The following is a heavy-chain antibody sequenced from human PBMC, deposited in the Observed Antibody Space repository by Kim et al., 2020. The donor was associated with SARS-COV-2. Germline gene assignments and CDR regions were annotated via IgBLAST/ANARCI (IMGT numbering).Heavy chain of an antibody. J-gene: IGHJ6*02. CDR1: GFTFSSYW. CDR2: INSDGSST. V-gene: IGHV3-74*01. CDR3: AREVDWWFDVVPAANYGGYYGMDV. D-gene: IGHD2-2*01. Sequence: GGSLRLSCAASGFTFSSYWMHWVRQAPGKGLVWVSRINSDGSSTSYADSVKGRFTISRDNAKNTLYLQMNSLRAEDTAVYYCAREVDWWFDVVPAANYGGYYGMDVWGQGTTVTVSS.